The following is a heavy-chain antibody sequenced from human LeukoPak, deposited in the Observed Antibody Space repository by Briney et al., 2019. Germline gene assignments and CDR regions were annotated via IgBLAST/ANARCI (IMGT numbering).Heavy chain of an antibody. CDR3: ARDMGPMNYFDY. V-gene: IGHV3-30-3*01. D-gene: IGHD1-26*01. J-gene: IGHJ4*02. Sequence: SCKASGYTFTNYYMHWVRQAPGKGLEWVAVISYDGSNKYYADSVKGRFTISRDNSKNTLYLQMNSLRAEDTAVYYCARDMGPMNYFDYWGQGTLVTVSS. CDR2: ISYDGSNK. CDR1: GYTFTNYY.